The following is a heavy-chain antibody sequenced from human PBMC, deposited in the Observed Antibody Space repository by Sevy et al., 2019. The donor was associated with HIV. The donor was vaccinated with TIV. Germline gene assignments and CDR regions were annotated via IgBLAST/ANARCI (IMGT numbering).Heavy chain of an antibody. V-gene: IGHV4-34*01. D-gene: IGHD2-2*01. CDR2: INHTGST. J-gene: IGHJ5*02. Sequence: SETLSLTCAVYGGSFSGYYWNWIRQPPGEGLEWIGEINHTGSTNYNPSLKSRVTISVDTSKTQVPLKLSSVTAADTAIYYCARAPPIVVVPGAPSWFDPWGQGTLVTVSS. CDR1: GGSFSGYY. CDR3: ARAPPIVVVPGAPSWFDP.